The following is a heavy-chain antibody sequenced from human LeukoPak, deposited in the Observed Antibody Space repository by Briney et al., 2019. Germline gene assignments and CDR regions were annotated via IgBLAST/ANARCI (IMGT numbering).Heavy chain of an antibody. D-gene: IGHD3-16*01. CDR2: ISNGGHST. Sequence: PGGSLRLSCAASGFTFSSYTMNWVRQAPGKGLEWVSAISNGGHSTYYADSVRGRFTISRDNSKNSLYLQMNSLRAEDTAVYYCAKNVITEYYYYGMDVWGQGTTVTVSS. CDR1: GFTFSSYT. CDR3: AKNVITEYYYYGMDV. J-gene: IGHJ6*02. V-gene: IGHV3-23*01.